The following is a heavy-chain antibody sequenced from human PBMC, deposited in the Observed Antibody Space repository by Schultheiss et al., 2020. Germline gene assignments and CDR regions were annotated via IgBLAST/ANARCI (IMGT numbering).Heavy chain of an antibody. CDR3: ARGSIAAAGAFDY. CDR2: INHSGST. V-gene: IGHV4-34*01. Sequence: SQTLSLTCAVYGGSFSGYYWSWIRQPPGKGLEWIGEINHSGSTNYNPSLKSRVTISVDTSKNQFSLKLSSVTAEDTAVYYCARGSIAAAGAFDYWGQGTLVTVSS. D-gene: IGHD6-13*01. CDR1: GGSFSGYY. J-gene: IGHJ4*02.